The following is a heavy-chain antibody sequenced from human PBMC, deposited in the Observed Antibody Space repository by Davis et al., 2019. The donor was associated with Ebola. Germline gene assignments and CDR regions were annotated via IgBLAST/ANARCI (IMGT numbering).Heavy chain of an antibody. Sequence: ASVKVSCKASGYTFTGYYMHWVRQAPGQGLEWMGWISVYNGNTDYAQKVQGRVTMTTDTSTSTAYMELSSLRSEDTAVYYCARDERYCSSTSCYREHYYYYGMDVWGQGTTVTVSS. CDR2: ISVYNGNT. J-gene: IGHJ6*02. D-gene: IGHD2-2*01. CDR1: GYTFTGYY. CDR3: ARDERYCSSTSCYREHYYYYGMDV. V-gene: IGHV1-18*04.